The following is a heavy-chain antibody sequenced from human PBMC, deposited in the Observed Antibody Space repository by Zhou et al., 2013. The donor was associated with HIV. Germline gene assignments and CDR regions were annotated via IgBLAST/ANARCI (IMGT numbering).Heavy chain of an antibody. D-gene: IGHD6-19*01. CDR3: ATHPGWTGVLDAFDM. Sequence: QVQLVQSGTEVKKPGSSVQVSYKASEDFFTNYAVNWVRQAPGQGLEWMGGIIPIVGTPRYAQRFHGRVTISTDEDTSTAYMELSNLRNEDSAVYYCATHPGWTGVLDAFDMWGQGTLVTVSS. CDR1: EDFFTNYA. CDR2: IIPIVGTP. J-gene: IGHJ3*02. V-gene: IGHV1-69*05.